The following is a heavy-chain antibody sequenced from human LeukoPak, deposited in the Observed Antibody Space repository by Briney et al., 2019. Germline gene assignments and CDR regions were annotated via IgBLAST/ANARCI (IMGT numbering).Heavy chain of an antibody. V-gene: IGHV4-30-2*01. D-gene: IGHD3-10*01. Sequence: SETLSLTCAVSGGSISSGGYPWSWIRQPPGKGLEWIGYIYHSGSTYYNPSLKSRVTISVDTSKNQFSLKLSSVTAADTAVYYCARGPRITMVRGVIIPNWFDPWGQGTLVTVSS. CDR1: GGSISSGGYP. J-gene: IGHJ5*02. CDR3: ARGPRITMVRGVIIPNWFDP. CDR2: IYHSGST.